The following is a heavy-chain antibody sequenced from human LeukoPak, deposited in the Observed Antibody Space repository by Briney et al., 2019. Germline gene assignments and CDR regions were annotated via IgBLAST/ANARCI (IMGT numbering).Heavy chain of an antibody. V-gene: IGHV4-59*12. CDR2: IYDSGST. CDR3: ARDEDYGDFLDY. J-gene: IGHJ4*02. Sequence: SETLSLTCTVSGGSISTYYWTWIRQPPGKGLEWIGYIYDSGSTNYNPSLKSRVTMSVDTSKNQFSLKLSSVTAADTAVYYCARDEDYGDFLDYWGQGTLVTVSS. D-gene: IGHD4-17*01. CDR1: GGSISTYY.